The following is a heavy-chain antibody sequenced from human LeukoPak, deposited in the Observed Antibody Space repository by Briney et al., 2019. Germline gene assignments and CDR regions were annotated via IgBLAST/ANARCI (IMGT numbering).Heavy chain of an antibody. CDR3: AREWGRREGRIVVVPAAPFDP. D-gene: IGHD2-2*01. Sequence: SVTVSYKASGGTFNSYAISWVRQAPGQGLEWMGGIIPIFGTANYAQKFQGRVTITADESTSTAYMERSSLRSEDTAVYYCAREWGRREGRIVVVPAAPFDPWGQGTLVTVSS. J-gene: IGHJ5*02. V-gene: IGHV1-69*01. CDR1: GGTFNSYA. CDR2: IIPIFGTA.